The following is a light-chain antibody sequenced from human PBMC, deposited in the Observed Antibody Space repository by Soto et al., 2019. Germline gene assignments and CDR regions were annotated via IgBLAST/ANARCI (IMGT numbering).Light chain of an antibody. CDR2: EVR. V-gene: IGLV2-14*03. CDR1: SSDVGAYDF. Sequence: QSALTQPASVSGSPGQSITISSTGTSSDVGAYDFVSWYQQHPDKAPKLMIYEVRNRPSGVSNRFSGSKSVNTATLTISGLQAEDEADYYCSSYTTSSTRVFGTGTKVTVL. CDR3: SSYTTSSTRV. J-gene: IGLJ1*01.